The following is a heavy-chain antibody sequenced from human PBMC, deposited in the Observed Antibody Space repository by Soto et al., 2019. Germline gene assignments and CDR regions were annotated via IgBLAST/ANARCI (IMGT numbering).Heavy chain of an antibody. D-gene: IGHD3-16*01. J-gene: IGHJ4*02. CDR3: ARNHDYLWYFDY. CDR2: IHYSGST. Sequence: PSETLSLTCTVSGDSIGTTHSYWAWIRQSPGKGLEWIGIIHYSGSTYYMPSLRSRVTLSVDTSKNQFSLKLSSVTAADTAVYYCARNHDYLWYFDYWGQGTLVTVSS. CDR1: GDSIGTTHSY. V-gene: IGHV4-39*01.